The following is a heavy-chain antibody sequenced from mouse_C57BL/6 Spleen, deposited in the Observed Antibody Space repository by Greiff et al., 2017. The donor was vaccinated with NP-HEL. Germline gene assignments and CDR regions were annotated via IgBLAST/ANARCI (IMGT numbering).Heavy chain of an antibody. D-gene: IGHD1-1*01. J-gene: IGHJ3*01. CDR1: GYTFTSYW. V-gene: IGHV1-59*01. Sequence: QVQLQQPGAELVRPGTSVKLSCKASGYTFTSYWMHWVKQRPGQGLEWIGVIDPSDSYTNYNQKFKGKATLTVDTSSSTAYMQLSSLTSEDSAVYYCARIGTYYDGSSTWFAYWGQGTLVTVSA. CDR3: ARIGTYYDGSSTWFAY. CDR2: IDPSDSYT.